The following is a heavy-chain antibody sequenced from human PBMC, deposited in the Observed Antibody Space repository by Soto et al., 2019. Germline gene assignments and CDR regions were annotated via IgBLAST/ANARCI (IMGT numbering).Heavy chain of an antibody. CDR1: GYTFTGYY. Sequence: VKVSCKASGYTFTGYYMHWVRQAPGQGLEWMGWINPNSGGTNYAQKFQGRVTMTRDTSISTAYMELSRLRSDDTAVYYCARDQYSSSSNWFDPWGQGTLVTVSS. V-gene: IGHV1-2*02. J-gene: IGHJ5*02. CDR2: INPNSGGT. D-gene: IGHD6-13*01. CDR3: ARDQYSSSSNWFDP.